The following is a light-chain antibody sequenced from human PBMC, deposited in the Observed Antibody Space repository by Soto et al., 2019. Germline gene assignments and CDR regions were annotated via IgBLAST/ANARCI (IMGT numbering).Light chain of an antibody. CDR2: AAS. CDR1: QAISNY. V-gene: IGKV1-27*01. J-gene: IGKJ3*01. Sequence: DVQMTQSPTSLSASVGDRVTITCRASQAISNYVAWYRQKPGHFPDLLIYAASTLHSGVPPRFSGSGSGTDFTLPISSLQPEDVATYFCQKYNSAPFIFGPGTKVHIK. CDR3: QKYNSAPFI.